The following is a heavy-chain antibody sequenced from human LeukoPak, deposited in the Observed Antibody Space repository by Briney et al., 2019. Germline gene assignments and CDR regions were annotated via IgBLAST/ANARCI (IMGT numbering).Heavy chain of an antibody. V-gene: IGHV1-69*13. Sequence: SAKVSCKASGGTFSSYAISWVRQAPGQGLEWMGGIIPIFGTANYAQKFQGRVTITADESTSTAYMELSSLRPEDTAVYYCARDYDFWSGYYTGIYYWGQGTLVTVSS. D-gene: IGHD3-3*01. CDR2: IIPIFGTA. J-gene: IGHJ4*02. CDR3: ARDYDFWSGYYTGIYY. CDR1: GGTFSSYA.